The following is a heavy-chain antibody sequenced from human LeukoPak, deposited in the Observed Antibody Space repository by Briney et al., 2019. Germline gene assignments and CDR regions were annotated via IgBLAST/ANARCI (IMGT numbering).Heavy chain of an antibody. CDR3: ARDPVGPAAGKGIWFDP. CDR2: ISSSSSTI. Sequence: PGGSLRLSCAASGFTFSSYSMNWVRQAPGKGLEWVSYISSSSSTIYYADSVKGRFTISRDNAKNSLYLQMNSLRAEDTAVYYCARDPVGPAAGKGIWFDPWGQGTLVTVSS. V-gene: IGHV3-48*04. J-gene: IGHJ5*02. D-gene: IGHD6-13*01. CDR1: GFTFSSYS.